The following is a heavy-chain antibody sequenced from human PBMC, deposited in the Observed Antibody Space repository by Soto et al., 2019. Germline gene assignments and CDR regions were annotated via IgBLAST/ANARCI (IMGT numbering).Heavy chain of an antibody. V-gene: IGHV4-30-4*01. CDR1: GGSISSGDYY. J-gene: IGHJ6*02. CDR3: ARLNGYCISTNCHGYYGMDV. Sequence: SETLSLTCTVSGGSISSGDYYWSWIRQPPGKGLEWIGYIFYSGSTYYNPSLKSRVSISVDTSKNQFSLRLSSVTAADTAVYYCARLNGYCISTNCHGYYGMDVWGQGTTVTVSS. CDR2: IFYSGST. D-gene: IGHD2-2*03.